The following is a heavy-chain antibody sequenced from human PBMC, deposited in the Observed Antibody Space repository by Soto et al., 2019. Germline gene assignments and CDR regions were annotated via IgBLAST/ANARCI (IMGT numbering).Heavy chain of an antibody. J-gene: IGHJ5*02. CDR1: GFSLSTGGVG. V-gene: IGHV2-5*02. Sequence: QITLKESGPTLVKPTQTLTLTCTFSGFSLSTGGVGVGWVRQPPGKALEWLALIYWDDDKRYSPSLKSRLTITKDTSKNQVVLTMTNMDPVDTATYYCAHRLKTAPGFNNWFDPWGQGTLVIVSS. D-gene: IGHD6-13*01. CDR3: AHRLKTAPGFNNWFDP. CDR2: IYWDDDK.